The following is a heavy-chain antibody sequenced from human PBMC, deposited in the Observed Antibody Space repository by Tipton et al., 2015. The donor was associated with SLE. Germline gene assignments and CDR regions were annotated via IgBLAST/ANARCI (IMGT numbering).Heavy chain of an antibody. CDR2: INDSGST. CDR1: GGSFSGYY. V-gene: IGHV4-34*01. J-gene: IGHJ5*02. D-gene: IGHD6-13*01. Sequence: LRLSCAVYGGSFSGYYWNWIRQPPGKGLEWIGEINDSGSTNYNPSLKSRVTISVGTSKKQSSLKLSSVTAADTAVYYCAREGSSWSDWFDPWGQGTLVTVSS. CDR3: AREGSSWSDWFDP.